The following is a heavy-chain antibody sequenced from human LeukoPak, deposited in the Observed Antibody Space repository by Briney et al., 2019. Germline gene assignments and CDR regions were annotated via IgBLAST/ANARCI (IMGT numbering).Heavy chain of an antibody. V-gene: IGHV4-4*02. Sequence: SETLSLTSTVSGDSINSLDLWSWVRQPPGKGLEWIGEMYLSGTTHSNPSVKSRVTISIDKSKNQFFLNLSSVTAADTAVYYCAGLVGRYSSGLYYYYFDYWGQGTLVTVSS. D-gene: IGHD3-22*01. J-gene: IGHJ4*02. CDR1: GDSINSLDL. CDR3: AGLVGRYSSGLYYYYFDY. CDR2: MYLSGTT.